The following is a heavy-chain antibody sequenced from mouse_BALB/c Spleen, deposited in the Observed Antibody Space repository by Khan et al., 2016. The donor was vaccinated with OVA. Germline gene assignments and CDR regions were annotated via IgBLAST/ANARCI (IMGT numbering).Heavy chain of an antibody. Sequence: DVKLQESGPGLVKPSQSLSLTCTVTGYSITSDYAWNWIRQFPGNKLEWMGYISYSGSTTYNPPLKSRISITRDTSKNQFFLQLNSVTTEDTATYYCARWFTYWGQGTLVTVSA. J-gene: IGHJ3*01. CDR2: ISYSGST. CDR3: ARWFTY. V-gene: IGHV3-2*02. CDR1: GYSITSDYA.